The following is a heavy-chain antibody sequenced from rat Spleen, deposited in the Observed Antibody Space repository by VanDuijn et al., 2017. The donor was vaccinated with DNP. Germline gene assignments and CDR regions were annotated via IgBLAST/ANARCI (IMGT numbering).Heavy chain of an antibody. CDR1: GFSLTSYH. V-gene: IGHV2-27*01. CDR3: NRNFLTDD. CDR2: MQSGGGT. Sequence: QVQLKESGPGLVQPSQTLSLTCTVSGFSLTSYHVHWVRQPPGKGLEWMGRMQSGGGTAYNSALKIRLSISRDTSKSQVFLKMNSLQTEDTAIYFCNRNFLTDDWGQGTSVTVSS. J-gene: IGHJ4*01. D-gene: IGHD3-7*01.